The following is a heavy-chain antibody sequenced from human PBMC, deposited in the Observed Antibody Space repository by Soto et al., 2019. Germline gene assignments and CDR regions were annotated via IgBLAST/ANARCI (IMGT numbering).Heavy chain of an antibody. J-gene: IGHJ4*02. Sequence: GGSLRLSCAASGFTFSSYCMHWVRQAPGKGLEWVAVISYDGSNKYYADSVKGRFTISRDNSKNTLYLQMNSLRAEDTAVYYCAKAITVVVASAFDYWGQGTLVTVSS. CDR3: AKAITVVVASAFDY. CDR1: GFTFSSYC. D-gene: IGHD2-15*01. V-gene: IGHV3-30*18. CDR2: ISYDGSNK.